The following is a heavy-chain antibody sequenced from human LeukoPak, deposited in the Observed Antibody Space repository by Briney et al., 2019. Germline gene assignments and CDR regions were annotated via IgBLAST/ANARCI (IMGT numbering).Heavy chain of an antibody. J-gene: IGHJ4*02. D-gene: IGHD2-2*01. V-gene: IGHV4-34*01. Sequence: SETLSLTCAVYGGSFSGYYWSWIRQPPVKALEWIGEINHSGSTNYNPSLKSRVTISVDTSKNQFSLKLSSVTAADTAVYYCARGDCSSNSCQTFDYWGQGTLVTVSS. CDR1: GGSFSGYY. CDR2: INHSGST. CDR3: ARGDCSSNSCQTFDY.